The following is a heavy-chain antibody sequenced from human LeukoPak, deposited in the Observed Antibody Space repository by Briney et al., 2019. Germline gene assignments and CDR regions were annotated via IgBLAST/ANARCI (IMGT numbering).Heavy chain of an antibody. D-gene: IGHD3-22*01. V-gene: IGHV3-23*01. CDR3: AKATYYYDSSGYVDY. CDR2: ISGSGGST. CDR1: GFTFSSYA. Sequence: QTGGSLRLSCVASGFTFSSYAMSWVRQAPGKGLEWVSAISGSGGSTYYADSVKGRFTISRDNSKNTLYLQMNSLRAEDTAVYYCAKATYYYDSSGYVDYWGQGTLVTVSS. J-gene: IGHJ4*02.